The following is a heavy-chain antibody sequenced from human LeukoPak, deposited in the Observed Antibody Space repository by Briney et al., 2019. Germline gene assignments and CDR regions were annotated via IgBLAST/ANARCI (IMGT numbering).Heavy chain of an antibody. J-gene: IGHJ4*02. CDR3: ARENVGDVYFDY. CDR2: ISYDGSNK. V-gene: IGHV3-30-3*01. D-gene: IGHD3-16*01. Sequence: GGSLRLSCAASGFTFSSYAMHWVRQAPGKGLEWVAVISYDGSNKYYADSVKGRFTISRDNSKSTLYLQMNSLRAEDTAVYYCARENVGDVYFDYWGQGTLVTVSS. CDR1: GFTFSSYA.